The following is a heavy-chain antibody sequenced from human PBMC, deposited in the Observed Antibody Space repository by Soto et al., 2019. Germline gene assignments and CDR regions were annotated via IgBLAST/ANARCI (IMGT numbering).Heavy chain of an antibody. D-gene: IGHD2-2*01. Sequence: SGPTLVNPTQTLTLTCTFSGFSLSTSGMCVSRIRQPPGKALEWLALIDWDDDKYYSTSLKTRLTISKDTSKNQVVLTMTNMDPVDTATYYCARIPELPHSHWPPPAYYYGMDVWGQGTTVTVSS. J-gene: IGHJ6*02. CDR3: ARIPELPHSHWPPPAYYYGMDV. V-gene: IGHV2-70*01. CDR1: GFSLSTSGMC. CDR2: IDWDDDK.